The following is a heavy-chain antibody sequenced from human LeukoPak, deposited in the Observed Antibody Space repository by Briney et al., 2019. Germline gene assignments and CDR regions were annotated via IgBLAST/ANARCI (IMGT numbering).Heavy chain of an antibody. CDR3: ARKGQKGYCSSTSCPPWYFDL. Sequence: PGGSLRLSCAASGFTFSDYYMSWIRQAPGKGLEWVSYISSSGSTIYYADSVKGRFTISRDNAKNSLYLQMNSLRAEDTAVYYCARKGQKGYCSSTSCPPWYFDLWGRGTLVTVSS. V-gene: IGHV3-11*01. D-gene: IGHD2-2*01. CDR2: ISSSGSTI. CDR1: GFTFSDYY. J-gene: IGHJ2*01.